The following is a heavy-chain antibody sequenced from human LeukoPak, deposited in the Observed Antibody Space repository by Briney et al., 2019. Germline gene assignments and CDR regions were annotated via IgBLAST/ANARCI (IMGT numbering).Heavy chain of an antibody. CDR2: INPNSGGT. D-gene: IGHD6-6*01. Sequence: EASVKVSCKASGYTFTGYYMHWVRQAPGQGLKWMGWINPNSGGTNYAQKFQGRVTMTRDTSISTAYMELSRLRSDDTAVYYCARAVGSSSLFDYWGQGTLVTVSS. V-gene: IGHV1-2*02. J-gene: IGHJ4*02. CDR1: GYTFTGYY. CDR3: ARAVGSSSLFDY.